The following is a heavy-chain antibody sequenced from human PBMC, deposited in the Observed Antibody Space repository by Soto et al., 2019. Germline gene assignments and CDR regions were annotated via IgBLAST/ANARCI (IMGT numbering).Heavy chain of an antibody. CDR2: INAGNGNT. Sequence: ASVKVSCKASGYTFTSYAMHWVRQAPGQRLEWMGWINAGNGNTKYSQKFQGRVTITRNTSASTAYMELSSLRSEDTAVYYCARGPVMGDYLYYYYYMDVWGKGTTVTVSS. J-gene: IGHJ6*03. CDR3: ARGPVMGDYLYYYYYMDV. V-gene: IGHV1-3*01. CDR1: GYTFTSYA. D-gene: IGHD2-21*01.